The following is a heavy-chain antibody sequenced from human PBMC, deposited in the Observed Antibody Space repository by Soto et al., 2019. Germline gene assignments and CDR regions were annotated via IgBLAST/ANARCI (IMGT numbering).Heavy chain of an antibody. V-gene: IGHV3-48*03. CDR3: ARGPYYYDSSGYYCY. D-gene: IGHD3-22*01. J-gene: IGHJ4*02. Sequence: GGSLRLSXAASGFTFSSYEMNWVRQAPGKGLEWVSYISSSGSTIYYADSVKGRFTISRDNAKNSLYLQMNSLRAEDTAVYYCARGPYYYDSSGYYCYWGQGTLVTVSS. CDR2: ISSSGSTI. CDR1: GFTFSSYE.